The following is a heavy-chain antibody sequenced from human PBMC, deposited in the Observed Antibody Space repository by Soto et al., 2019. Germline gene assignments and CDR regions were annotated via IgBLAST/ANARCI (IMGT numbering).Heavy chain of an antibody. CDR2: INTNGGGT. D-gene: IGHD6-6*01. Sequence: QVQLVQSGAEVKKPGASVKVSCKASGYIFPDYYVHWVRQAPGEGLEWMGRINTNGGGTNYAQKFEGWVTMTTDTSISTAYMELSRLNFDDTAVYYCARGEQLVHFDSWGQGTLVTVSS. J-gene: IGHJ4*01. CDR1: GYIFPDYY. CDR3: ARGEQLVHFDS. V-gene: IGHV1-2*04.